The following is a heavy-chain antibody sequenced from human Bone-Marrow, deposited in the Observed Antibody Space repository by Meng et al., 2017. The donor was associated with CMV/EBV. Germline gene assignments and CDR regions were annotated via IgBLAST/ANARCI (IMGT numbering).Heavy chain of an antibody. CDR1: GGSISSYY. CDR3: TTVRNYDFWSGYYTRGYYFDY. V-gene: IGHV4-59*01. J-gene: IGHJ4*02. D-gene: IGHD3-3*01. Sequence: SETLSLTCTVSGGSISSYYWSWIRQPPGKGLEWIGYIYYSGSTNYNPSLKSRVTISVDTSKNQFSLKLSSVTAADTAVYYCTTVRNYDFWSGYYTRGYYFDYWGQGTLVTVSS. CDR2: IYYSGST.